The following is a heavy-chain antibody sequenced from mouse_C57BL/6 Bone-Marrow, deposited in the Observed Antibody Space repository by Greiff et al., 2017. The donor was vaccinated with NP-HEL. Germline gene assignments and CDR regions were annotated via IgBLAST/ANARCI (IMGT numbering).Heavy chain of an antibody. Sequence: QVQLQQPGAELVKPGASVKLSCKASGYTFTSYWMHWVKQRPGQGLEWIGMIHPNSGSTNYNEKFKSKAKLTVDKYSSTAYMQLSSLTSEDSAVYYCARRTAARRDFDYWGQGTTLTVSS. J-gene: IGHJ2*01. D-gene: IGHD6-1*01. V-gene: IGHV1-64*01. CDR3: ARRTAARRDFDY. CDR1: GYTFTSYW. CDR2: IHPNSGST.